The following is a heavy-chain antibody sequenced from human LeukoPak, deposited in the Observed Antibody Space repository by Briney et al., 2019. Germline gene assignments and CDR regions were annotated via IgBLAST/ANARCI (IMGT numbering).Heavy chain of an antibody. J-gene: IGHJ6*02. D-gene: IGHD2/OR15-2a*01. V-gene: IGHV3-30-3*01. CDR1: GLAFSSYA. Sequence: GGSLRLSCVASGLAFSSYAMHWVRQAPGKGLEWVAVISYDGSNKYYADSVKGRFTISRDNSKNTLYLQMNSLRAEDTAVYYCARDNTYYGMDVWGQGTTVTVSS. CDR2: ISYDGSNK. CDR3: ARDNTYYGMDV.